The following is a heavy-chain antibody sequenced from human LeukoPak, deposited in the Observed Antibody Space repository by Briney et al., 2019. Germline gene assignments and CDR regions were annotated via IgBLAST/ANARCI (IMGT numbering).Heavy chain of an antibody. Sequence: GASVKVSCKASGYTFTSYAMKWVRQAPGQGLEWMGWINTNTGNPTYAQGFTGRFVFSLDPSVSTAYLQIGSLKAEDTAVYYCARVDCTNGVCYYFDYWGQGTLVTVSS. CDR2: INTNTGNP. D-gene: IGHD2-8*01. CDR1: GYTFTSYA. CDR3: ARVDCTNGVCYYFDY. J-gene: IGHJ4*02. V-gene: IGHV7-4-1*01.